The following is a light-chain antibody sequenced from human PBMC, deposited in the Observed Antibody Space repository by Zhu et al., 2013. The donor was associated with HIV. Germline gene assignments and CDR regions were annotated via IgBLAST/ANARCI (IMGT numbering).Light chain of an antibody. CDR2: GAS. CDR1: QSVSSY. J-gene: IGKJ1*01. CDR3: QQYAYSART. Sequence: VLTQSPATLSLSPGERATLSCRASQSVSSYLAWYQQKPGQAPRLLIYGASNRATGIPDRFSGSGSGTDFSLTISRLEPGDFAVYYCQQYAYSARTFGQGTKVEIK. V-gene: IGKV3-20*01.